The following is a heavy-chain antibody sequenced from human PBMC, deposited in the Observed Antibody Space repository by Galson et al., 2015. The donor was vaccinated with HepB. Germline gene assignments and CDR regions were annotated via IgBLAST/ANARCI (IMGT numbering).Heavy chain of an antibody. CDR3: AKEIAAAGHYYYYYMDV. CDR2: ISYDGSNK. D-gene: IGHD6-13*01. J-gene: IGHJ6*03. V-gene: IGHV3-30*18. Sequence: SLRLSCAAPGFTFSSYGMHWVRQAPGKGLEWVAVISYDGSNKYYADSVKGRFTISRDNSKNTLYLQMNSLRAEDTAVYYCAKEIAAAGHYYYYYMDVWGKGTTVTVSS. CDR1: GFTFSSYG.